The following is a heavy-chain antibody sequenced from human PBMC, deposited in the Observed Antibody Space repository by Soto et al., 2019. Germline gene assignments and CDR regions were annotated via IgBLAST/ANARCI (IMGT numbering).Heavy chain of an antibody. CDR1: GFIFTKNA. Sequence: EIQVLESGGGLAQPGGSLRLSCAVSGFIFTKNAMSWVRQAPGKGLEWLSGISGSAGRTYYADSVKGRFTISRDTSKNTVYLQMNSLRAEDTAIYYCAGRTVASSWTLYIWGQGTMVTVSS. CDR3: AGRTVASSWTLYI. V-gene: IGHV3-23*01. J-gene: IGHJ3*02. D-gene: IGHD6-19*01. CDR2: ISGSAGRT.